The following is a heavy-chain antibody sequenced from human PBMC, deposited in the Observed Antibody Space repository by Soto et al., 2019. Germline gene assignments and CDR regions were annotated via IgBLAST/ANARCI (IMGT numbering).Heavy chain of an antibody. V-gene: IGHV3-23*01. Sequence: PVGSLRLSCAASGFTFRTYAMSWVRQAPGKGLDWVSAMSGTSGNTYYADSVKGRFTISRDNSKNKLFLQMSSLRAEDTAVYYCAKLDSYGSFDFWGQGALVTVSS. CDR1: GFTFRTYA. CDR2: MSGTSGNT. D-gene: IGHD5-18*01. CDR3: AKLDSYGSFDF. J-gene: IGHJ4*02.